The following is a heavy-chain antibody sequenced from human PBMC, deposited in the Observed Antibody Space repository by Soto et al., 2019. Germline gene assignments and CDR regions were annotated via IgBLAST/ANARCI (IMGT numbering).Heavy chain of an antibody. D-gene: IGHD6-13*01. V-gene: IGHV1-18*01. J-gene: IGHJ4*01. CDR1: GYTFTSYG. Sequence: QVQLVQSGAEVKKPGASVKVSCKASGYTFTSYGISWVRQAPGQGLEWMGWISAYNGNTNYPQKLQGRVTMTTDTATSTAYMELRSLRPADTAVYYCARDWAAAGTFDYWGQGTLVTAAS. CDR2: ISAYNGNT. CDR3: ARDWAAAGTFDY.